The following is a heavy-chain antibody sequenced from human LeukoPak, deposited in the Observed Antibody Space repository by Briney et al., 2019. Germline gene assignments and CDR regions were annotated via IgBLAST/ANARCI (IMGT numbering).Heavy chain of an antibody. D-gene: IGHD5-24*01. CDR3: ARGGDGYDY. V-gene: IGHV1-69*05. Sequence: VASVKVSCKASGGTFSSYAISWVRQAPGQGLEWTGRIIPIFGTANYAQKFQGRVTITTDESTSTAYMELSSLRSEDTAVYYCARGGDGYDYWGQGTLVTVSS. J-gene: IGHJ4*02. CDR2: IIPIFGTA. CDR1: GGTFSSYA.